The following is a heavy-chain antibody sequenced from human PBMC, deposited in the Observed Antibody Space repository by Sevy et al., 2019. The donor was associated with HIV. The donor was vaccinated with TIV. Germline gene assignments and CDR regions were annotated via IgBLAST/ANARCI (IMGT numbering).Heavy chain of an antibody. Sequence: GGSLRLSCAASGFTFSSYGMHWVRQAPGKGLEWVAVISYDGSNKYYADSVKGRFTISRDISKNTLYLQMNSLRAEDTAVYYGAKGYYCSGGSCFSTTRGYYYGMDVWGQGTTVTVSS. CDR2: ISYDGSNK. CDR3: AKGYYCSGGSCFSTTRGYYYGMDV. D-gene: IGHD2-15*01. J-gene: IGHJ6*02. CDR1: GFTFSSYG. V-gene: IGHV3-30*18.